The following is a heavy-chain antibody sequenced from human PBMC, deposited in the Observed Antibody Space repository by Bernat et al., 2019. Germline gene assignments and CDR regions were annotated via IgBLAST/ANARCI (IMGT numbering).Heavy chain of an antibody. J-gene: IGHJ6*02. CDR3: AREGYSSSSMYYYYYGMDV. CDR1: GFTFSSYS. Sequence: EVQLVESGGGLVKPGGSLRLSCAASGFTFSSYSMNWVRQAPGKGLEWVSSISSSSSYIYYADSVTGRFTISRDNAKNSLYLQMNSLRAEDTAVYYCAREGYSSSSMYYYYYGMDVWGQGTTVTVSS. V-gene: IGHV3-21*01. CDR2: ISSSSSYI. D-gene: IGHD6-6*01.